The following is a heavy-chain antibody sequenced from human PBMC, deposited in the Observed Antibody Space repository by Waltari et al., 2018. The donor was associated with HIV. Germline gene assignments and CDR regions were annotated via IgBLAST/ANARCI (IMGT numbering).Heavy chain of an antibody. V-gene: IGHV3-23*01. J-gene: IGHJ4*02. CDR2: IGPDGLYT. CDR3: AKEGIGAFFDD. Sequence: EVQLLESGGDLVQPGGSLRLSCAASGLTYVNCAFSWVRQAPGSGLEWVAAIGPDGLYTYYADSVKGRFTISRDNSKNTLYLQMNSLGAEDTAVYYCAKEGIGAFFDDWGQGTLVTVSS. D-gene: IGHD3-10*01. CDR1: GLTYVNCA.